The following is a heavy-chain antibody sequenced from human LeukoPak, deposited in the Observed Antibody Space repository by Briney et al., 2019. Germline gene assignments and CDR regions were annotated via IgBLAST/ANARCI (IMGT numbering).Heavy chain of an antibody. V-gene: IGHV3-74*01. J-gene: IGHJ6*03. CDR2: INSDGSST. CDR1: GFTFSNYW. Sequence: GGSLRLSCAASGFTFSNYWMHWVRQAPGKGLVWVSRINSDGSSTSYADSVKGRFTISRVNAKNTLYLQMNSLRAEDTAVYYCARVNVLRYFDRMYYHYYMDVWGKGTTVTVSS. CDR3: ARVNVLRYFDRMYYHYYMDV. D-gene: IGHD3-9*01.